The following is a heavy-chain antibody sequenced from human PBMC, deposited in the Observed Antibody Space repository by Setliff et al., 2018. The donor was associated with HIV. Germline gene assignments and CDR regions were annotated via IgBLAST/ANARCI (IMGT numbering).Heavy chain of an antibody. CDR1: GGTFSSYV. CDR3: ALPYCSGGNCWSSASLPPAGWFDP. D-gene: IGHD2-15*01. J-gene: IGHJ5*02. V-gene: IGHV1-69*05. CDR2: IIPMYGVT. Sequence: RASVKVSCKASGGTFSSYVISWVRQAPGQGPEWMGGIIPMYGVTNYAQKFQGRVTITTDESTSTAYMELSSLRSEDTAVYDCALPYCSGGNCWSSASLPPAGWFDPWGQGTLVTVSS.